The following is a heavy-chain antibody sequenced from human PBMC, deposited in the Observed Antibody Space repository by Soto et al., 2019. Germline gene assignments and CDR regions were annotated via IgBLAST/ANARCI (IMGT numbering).Heavy chain of an antibody. V-gene: IGHV4-30-4*01. CDR3: ARTTSPAPFYDASADYER. CDR1: GGSISNDNYY. D-gene: IGHD3-22*01. J-gene: IGHJ4*02. CDR2: IYYSGST. Sequence: QVQLQESGPGLVKPSQTLSLTCTVSGGSISNDNYYWSWLRQPPGKSLEWIAYIYYSGSTHYNPSLRSRLTISVDPAKNQFSLKLSSVTAADTAVYYCARTTSPAPFYDASADYERWGQGTLVAVSS.